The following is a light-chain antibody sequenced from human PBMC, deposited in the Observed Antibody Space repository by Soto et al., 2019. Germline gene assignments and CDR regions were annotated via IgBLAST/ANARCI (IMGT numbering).Light chain of an antibody. CDR3: SSYTTSSTMTRV. Sequence: QSALTQPAAGSGCPGQSLTISCTGTSIDIAPYNYVSWYQQPPGKPPQLLIYEVTYRPSSISHRFSGSKSANTDSLTISPLQAEPEAVYYCSSYTTSSTMTRVFAGGT. CDR2: EVT. V-gene: IGLV2-14*01. CDR1: SIDIAPYNY. J-gene: IGLJ3*02.